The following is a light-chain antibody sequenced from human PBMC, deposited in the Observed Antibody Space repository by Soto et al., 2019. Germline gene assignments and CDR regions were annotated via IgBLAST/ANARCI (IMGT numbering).Light chain of an antibody. CDR1: QTVRNNY. CDR3: QQFSSYPLT. V-gene: IGKV3-20*01. Sequence: ESVVTQSPGTVSLPPGERATLSCRASQTVRNNYLAWYQQKPGQAPRLLIYDASSRATGIPDRFSGGGSGTDFTLTISRLEPEDFALYYCQQFSSYPLTFGGGTKVDIK. CDR2: DAS. J-gene: IGKJ4*01.